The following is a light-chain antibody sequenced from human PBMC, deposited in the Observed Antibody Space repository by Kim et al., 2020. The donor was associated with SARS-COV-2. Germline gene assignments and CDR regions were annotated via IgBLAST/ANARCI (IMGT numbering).Light chain of an antibody. J-gene: IGKJ1*01. V-gene: IGKV1-5*03. Sequence: LSASVGDRVTITCRASQDIRNWVAWYQQKPGGVPKLLVYKASNLQAGVPFRFSGSGSGTQFALTINSLQSEDFATYYCQQINFPWTFGRGTKVDIK. CDR3: QQINFPWT. CDR2: KAS. CDR1: QDIRNW.